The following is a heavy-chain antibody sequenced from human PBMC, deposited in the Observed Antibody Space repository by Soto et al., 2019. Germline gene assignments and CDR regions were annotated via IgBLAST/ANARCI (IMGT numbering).Heavy chain of an antibody. CDR1: GGTFKNYL. J-gene: IGHJ4*02. D-gene: IGHD1-1*01. V-gene: IGHV1-69*01. CDR3: ARDLEFRDGNISHFDY. Sequence: QVQLVQSGAEVKKTGSSVKVSCKASGGTFKNYLFSWVRQAPGQGLEWMGGVFPIFGTTNYAQRFQGRVTITADASTSTVYMELSGLTSEDTAVYFCARDLEFRDGNISHFDYWGQGTLVTVSS. CDR2: VFPIFGTT.